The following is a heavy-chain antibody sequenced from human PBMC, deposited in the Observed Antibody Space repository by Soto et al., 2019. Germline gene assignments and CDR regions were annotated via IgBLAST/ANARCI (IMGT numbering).Heavy chain of an antibody. D-gene: IGHD2-15*01. CDR3: ARDQGLCSGGSCWGYFDY. V-gene: IGHV1-3*01. J-gene: IGHJ4*02. CDR1: GYTFTNDA. Sequence: ASVKVSCKASGYTFTNDAVHWVRQAPGQRLEWMGWINAANGNTKYSQKFQGRVTITRDTSASTAYMELSSLRSEDTAVYYCARDQGLCSGGSCWGYFDYWGQGTLVTVSS. CDR2: INAANGNT.